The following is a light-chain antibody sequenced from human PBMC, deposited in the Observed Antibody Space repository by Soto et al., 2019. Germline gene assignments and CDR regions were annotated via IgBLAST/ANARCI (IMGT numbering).Light chain of an antibody. V-gene: IGKV1-9*01. Sequence: DIQLTQSPSFLSASVGDRVTIACRASQGISSYLAWYQQQPGKAPKLLIYAASTLQRGVPSRFSGSGSGTEFTLTISSLQTEDFATYYCQQLNSYPTFGGGTKVEIK. J-gene: IGKJ4*01. CDR1: QGISSY. CDR2: AAS. CDR3: QQLNSYPT.